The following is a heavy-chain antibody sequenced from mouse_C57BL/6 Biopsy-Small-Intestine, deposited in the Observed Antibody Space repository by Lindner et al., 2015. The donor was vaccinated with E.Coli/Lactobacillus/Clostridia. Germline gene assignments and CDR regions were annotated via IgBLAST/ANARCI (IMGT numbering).Heavy chain of an antibody. Sequence: SVKVSCKASGYTFNYYGISWVRQAPGQGLEWMGWISGYSGDTRYAQKVQGRVTMTTDTSTGTAYMELRSLRSDDTAVYYCARDRGNYADSSGYRWFDPWGRGTLVTVS. V-gene: IGHV1-84*02. CDR1: GYTFNYYG. CDR2: ISGYSGDT. CDR3: ARDRGNYADSSGYRWFDP. J-gene: IGHJ3*01. D-gene: IGHD2-3*01.